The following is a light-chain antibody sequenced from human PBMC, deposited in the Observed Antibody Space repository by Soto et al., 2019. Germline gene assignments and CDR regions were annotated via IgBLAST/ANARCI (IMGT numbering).Light chain of an antibody. J-gene: IGKJ1*01. CDR1: QSISNW. CDR2: HAS. Sequence: DIQLTQSPSTPPASVGNRVPITCRASQSISNWLAWYQQKPGTAXKVLIYHASNLESGVASRLSGSGSGTEFTLTISSLKPDDFATYYCQQYNSYSFGQGTKVDI. V-gene: IGKV1-5*01. CDR3: QQYNSYS.